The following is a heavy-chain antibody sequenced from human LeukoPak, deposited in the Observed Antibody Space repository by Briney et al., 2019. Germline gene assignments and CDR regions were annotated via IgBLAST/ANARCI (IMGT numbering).Heavy chain of an antibody. CDR2: IYWDDDN. V-gene: IGHV2-5*02. D-gene: IGHD6-19*01. J-gene: IGHJ5*02. CDR1: GFSLSTSGVG. Sequence: SGPTLVKPTQTLTLTCTFYGFSLSTSGVGVGWIRQPPGKALEWLALIYWDDDNRYSSSLKSRLTITKDTSKTQVVLTMTNMDPVDTATYYCAHRAAVAGTSCWFDPWGQGTLVTVSS. CDR3: AHRAAVAGTSCWFDP.